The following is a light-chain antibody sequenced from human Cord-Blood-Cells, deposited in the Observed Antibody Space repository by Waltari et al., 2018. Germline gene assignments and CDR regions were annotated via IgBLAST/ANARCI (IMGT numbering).Light chain of an antibody. V-gene: IGLV5-45*01. Sequence: QAVLTQPAPLSASPGASASLTCTLRSGINVGTYRIYWYQQKPGSPPQYLLRYKSDSDKQQGSGVPSRFSGSKDASANAGILLIAGLQSEDEADYYCMIWHSSAYVFGTGTKVTVL. CDR3: MIWHSSAYV. J-gene: IGLJ1*01. CDR2: YKSDSDK. CDR1: SGINVGTYR.